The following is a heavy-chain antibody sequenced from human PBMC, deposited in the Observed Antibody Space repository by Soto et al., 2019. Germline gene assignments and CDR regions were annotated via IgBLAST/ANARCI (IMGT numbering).Heavy chain of an antibody. Sequence: SETLSLTCTVSGGSISSGGYYWSWIRQHPGKGLEWIGDIYYSGSAYYHPSLKTRVTISVDTSKNQFSLKLSSVTAADTAVYYCARVSKGYDILTGYYFDYWGQGTLVTVSS. J-gene: IGHJ4*02. CDR3: ARVSKGYDILTGYYFDY. D-gene: IGHD3-9*01. V-gene: IGHV4-31*03. CDR1: GGSISSGGYY. CDR2: IYYSGSA.